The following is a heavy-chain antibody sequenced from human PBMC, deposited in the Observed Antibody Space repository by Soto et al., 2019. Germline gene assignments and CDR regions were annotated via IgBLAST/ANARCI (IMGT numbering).Heavy chain of an antibody. D-gene: IGHD3-3*01. CDR3: ASSRGTYVFWSGYGSFSYYYDMDV. CDR1: GGSISSGGYY. Sequence: QVQLQESGPGLVKPSQTLSLTCTVSGGSISSGGYYWSWIRQHPGKGMEWIGYIYYSGSTYYNPSLKSRVNISVDPSKIQFSLKLSSVTSADTAVYYCASSRGTYVFWSGYGSFSYYYDMDVCGQWTTVPVCS. J-gene: IGHJ6*02. V-gene: IGHV4-31*03. CDR2: IYYSGST.